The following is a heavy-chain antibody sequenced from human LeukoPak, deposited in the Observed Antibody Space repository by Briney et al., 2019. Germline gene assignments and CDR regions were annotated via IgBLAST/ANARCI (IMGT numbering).Heavy chain of an antibody. J-gene: IGHJ6*03. CDR1: GFTFSSYS. CDR3: ARDRLVRGVIVNYYYYMDV. CDR2: ISSSSSYI. Sequence: GGSLRLSCAASGFTFSSYSMNWVRQAPGKGLEWVSSISSSSSYIYYADSVRGRFTISRDNAKNSLYLQMNSLRAEDTAVYYCARDRLVRGVIVNYYYYMDVWGKGTTVTVSS. D-gene: IGHD3-10*01. V-gene: IGHV3-21*01.